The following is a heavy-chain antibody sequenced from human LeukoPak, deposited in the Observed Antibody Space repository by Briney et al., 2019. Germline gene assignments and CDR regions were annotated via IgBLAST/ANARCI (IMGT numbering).Heavy chain of an antibody. Sequence: GGSLRLSCAASGFTFDDYAMHWVRQAPGKGLEWVSGISWNGGSIGYADSVKGRFTISRDNAKNSLYLQMNSLRAEDTALYYCAKGQIAVAGNYYYCYGMDVWGQGTTVTVSS. CDR1: GFTFDDYA. D-gene: IGHD6-19*01. CDR2: ISWNGGSI. V-gene: IGHV3-9*01. J-gene: IGHJ6*02. CDR3: AKGQIAVAGNYYYCYGMDV.